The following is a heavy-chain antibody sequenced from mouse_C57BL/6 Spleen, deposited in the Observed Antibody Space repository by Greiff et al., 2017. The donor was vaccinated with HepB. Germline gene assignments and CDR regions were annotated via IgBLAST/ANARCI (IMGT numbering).Heavy chain of an antibody. Sequence: VQLQQSGPVLVKPGASVKMSCKASGYTFTDYYMNWVKQSHGKSLEWIGVINPYNGGTSYNQKFKGKATLTVDKSSSTAYMELNSLTSEDYAVYYCARGLGEGSMDYWGQGTSVTVSS. J-gene: IGHJ4*01. CDR2: INPYNGGT. CDR1: GYTFTDYY. CDR3: ARGLGEGSMDY. V-gene: IGHV1-19*01. D-gene: IGHD3-1*01.